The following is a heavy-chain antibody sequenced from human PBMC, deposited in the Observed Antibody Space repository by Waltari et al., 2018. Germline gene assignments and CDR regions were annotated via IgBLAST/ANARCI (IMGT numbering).Heavy chain of an antibody. CDR3: ARGEGATLYYFDY. CDR2: IIPIFGTA. D-gene: IGHD1-26*01. Sequence: VQLVPSGAEVKKPGSSVKVCCKASGGHFRTSATSWVEQAPGQGLEWMGRIIPIFGTANYAQKFQGRVTITADKSTSTAYMELSSLRSEDTAVYYCARGEGATLYYFDYWGQGTLVTVSS. CDR1: GGHFRTSA. V-gene: IGHV1-69*08. J-gene: IGHJ4*02.